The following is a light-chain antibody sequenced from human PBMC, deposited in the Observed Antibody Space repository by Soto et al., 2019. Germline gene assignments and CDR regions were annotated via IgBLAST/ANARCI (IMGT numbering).Light chain of an antibody. V-gene: IGKV3-20*01. J-gene: IGKJ1*01. CDR3: QPYGSSPWT. Sequence: EMVLTQSPGTLSLSPGERATLSCRASQSVSSSYLDWYQQKPGQAPRLLIYVASSRATGIPDRFSVSESGTASTLTISRLEPDYVAEYYCQPYGSSPWTIGQRTKVEIK. CDR1: QSVSSSY. CDR2: VAS.